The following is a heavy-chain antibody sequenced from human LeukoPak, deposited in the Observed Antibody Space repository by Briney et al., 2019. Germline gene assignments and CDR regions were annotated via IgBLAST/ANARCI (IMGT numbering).Heavy chain of an antibody. V-gene: IGHV3-9*01. CDR1: GFTFDDYA. Sequence: GGSLRLSCAASGFTFDDYAMHWVRQAPGKGLEWVSGISWNSGSIGYADSVKGRFTISRDNAKNSLYLQMNSLRAEDTALYYCAKDSIAAADTEWYFDLWGRGTLVTVSS. CDR2: ISWNSGSI. CDR3: AKDSIAAADTEWYFDL. J-gene: IGHJ2*01. D-gene: IGHD6-13*01.